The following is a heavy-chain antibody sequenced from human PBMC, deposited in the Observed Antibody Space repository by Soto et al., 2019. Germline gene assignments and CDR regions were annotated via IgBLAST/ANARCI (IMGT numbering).Heavy chain of an antibody. CDR1: GGSISSYY. V-gene: IGHV4-59*01. Sequence: SETLSLTCTVSGGSISSYYWSWIRQPPGKGLEWIGYIYYSGSTNYNPSLKSRVTISVDTSKNQFSLKLSSVTAADTAVYYCARGTYDFDLGFWGQGTLVTVSS. CDR2: IYYSGST. J-gene: IGHJ4*02. CDR3: ARGTYDFDLGF. D-gene: IGHD3-3*01.